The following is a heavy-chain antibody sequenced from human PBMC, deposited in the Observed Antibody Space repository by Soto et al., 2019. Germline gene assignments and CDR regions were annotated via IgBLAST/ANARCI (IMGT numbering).Heavy chain of an antibody. Sequence: SETLSLTCTVSGDSIISSDFYWGWVRQPPGKGLEWIGSIFYLGSSYYNPSHKSRVTMCVDTSKNQFSLRLRSVTAADTASYFCARHSLALRKNNWFDPWGQGIMVTVSS. J-gene: IGHJ5*02. CDR1: GDSIISSDFY. CDR3: ARHSLALRKNNWFDP. CDR2: IFYLGSS. V-gene: IGHV4-39*01. D-gene: IGHD3-3*02.